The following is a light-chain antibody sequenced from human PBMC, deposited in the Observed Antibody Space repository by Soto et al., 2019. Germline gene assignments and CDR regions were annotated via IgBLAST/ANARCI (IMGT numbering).Light chain of an antibody. CDR1: QFIDDF. J-gene: IGKJ5*01. CDR2: AAS. Sequence: DIQVTQSPSSLSASVGDRVTITCRASQFIDDFLNWFQQRPGKAPKLLIYAASSLQSGVPSRFSGSASGTDFTLTISSLQPEDFATYYCQQSYSTPPITFGQGTRLEIK. CDR3: QQSYSTPPIT. V-gene: IGKV1-39*01.